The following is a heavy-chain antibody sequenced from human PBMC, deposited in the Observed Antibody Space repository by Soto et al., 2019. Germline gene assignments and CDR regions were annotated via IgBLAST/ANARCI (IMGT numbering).Heavy chain of an antibody. J-gene: IGHJ4*02. CDR3: ETEQEDLTSKFDY. V-gene: IGHV3-21*01. CDR1: GFTFTRYS. Sequence: PGGSLRLSCAASGFTFTRYSMNWVRQAPGKGLEWVSSISSTTNYIYYADSMKGRFTVSRDNAKNSVYLEMNSLSAEDTAVYYCETEQEDLTSKFDYWGQGTLVTVSS. CDR2: ISSTTNYI.